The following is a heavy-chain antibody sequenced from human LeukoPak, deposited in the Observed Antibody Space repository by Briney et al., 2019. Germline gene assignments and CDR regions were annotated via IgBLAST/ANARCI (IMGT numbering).Heavy chain of an antibody. J-gene: IGHJ6*03. Sequence: PGGSLRLSCAASVFTFSSYGMHWVRQAPGKGLEWVSSISSSSYIYYADSVKGRFTISRDNAKNSLYLQMNSLRAEDTAVYYCARMMTAQSMDVWGKGTTVTVSS. CDR2: ISSSSYI. V-gene: IGHV3-21*01. CDR1: VFTFSSYG. CDR3: ARMMTAQSMDV. D-gene: IGHD2-21*02.